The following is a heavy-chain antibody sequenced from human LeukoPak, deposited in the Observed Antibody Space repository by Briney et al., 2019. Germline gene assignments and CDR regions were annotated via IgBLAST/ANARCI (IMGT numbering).Heavy chain of an antibody. V-gene: IGHV3-48*04. CDR1: GFAFGSEA. J-gene: IGHJ4*02. D-gene: IGHD5-12*01. CDR3: ARPVDYNAGDY. Sequence: PGGSLRLSCAVSGFAFGSEAMSWVRQSPARGLEWVSYISSGSSSVYYADSVKGRFTISRDNAKNSLYLQMNSLRAEDTAVYYCARPVDYNAGDYWGQGTLVTVSS. CDR2: ISSGSSSV.